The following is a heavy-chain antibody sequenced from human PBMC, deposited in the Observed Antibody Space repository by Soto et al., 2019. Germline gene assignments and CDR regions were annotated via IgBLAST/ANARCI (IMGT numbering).Heavy chain of an antibody. Sequence: ASVKVSCKVSGYTLTELSMHWVRQAPGKGLEWMGGFDPEDGETIYAQKFQGRVTMTEDTSADTAYMELSSLRSEDTAVYYCATARRDFWSGYRNWFDPWGQGTLVTVSS. J-gene: IGHJ5*02. V-gene: IGHV1-24*01. CDR3: ATARRDFWSGYRNWFDP. CDR2: FDPEDGET. CDR1: GYTLTELS. D-gene: IGHD3-3*01.